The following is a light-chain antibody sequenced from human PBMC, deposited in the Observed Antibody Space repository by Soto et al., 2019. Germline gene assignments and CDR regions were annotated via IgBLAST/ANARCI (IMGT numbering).Light chain of an antibody. CDR3: QQSYSTPPVT. CDR2: AAS. V-gene: IGKV1-39*01. Sequence: DIHMTQSPSSLSASLGDRVTSACLASQSISSYLNWYQQKPGKAPKLLIYAASSLQSGVPSRFSGSGSGTDFTLTISSLQPEDFATYYCQQSYSTPPVTFGQGTRLEIK. CDR1: QSISSY. J-gene: IGKJ5*01.